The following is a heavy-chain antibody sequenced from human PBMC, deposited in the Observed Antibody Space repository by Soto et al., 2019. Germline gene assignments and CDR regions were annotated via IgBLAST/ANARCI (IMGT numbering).Heavy chain of an antibody. CDR3: ARTTHYCDY. D-gene: IGHD4-17*01. J-gene: IGHJ4*02. Sequence: EVQLVESGGGLVQPGGSLRLSCAASGFTFSSYSMNWVRQAQGKGLEWGSYIRSSSSTIYYADSVKGRFTISRDNAKNSLYLQMNILRDEDTAVDYCARTTHYCDYSGQGTLVTDSS. CDR1: GFTFSSYS. CDR2: IRSSSSTI. V-gene: IGHV3-48*02.